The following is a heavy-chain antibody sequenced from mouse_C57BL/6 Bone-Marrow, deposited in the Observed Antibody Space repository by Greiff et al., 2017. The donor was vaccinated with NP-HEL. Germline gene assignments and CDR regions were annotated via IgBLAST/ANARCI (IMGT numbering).Heavy chain of an antibody. CDR1: GYTFTSYW. CDR3: ARLWFAY. Sequence: QVQLKQSGAELVKPGASVKLSCKASGYTFTSYWMHWVKQRPGQGLEWIGEIDPSDSYTNYNQKFKGKATLTVDTSSSTAYMQLSSLTSEDSAVCYCARLWFAYWGQGTLVTVSA. CDR2: IDPSDSYT. V-gene: IGHV1-50*01. J-gene: IGHJ3*01.